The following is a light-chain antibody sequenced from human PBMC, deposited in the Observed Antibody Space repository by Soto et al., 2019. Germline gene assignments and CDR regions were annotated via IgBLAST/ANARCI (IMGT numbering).Light chain of an antibody. CDR2: EVS. V-gene: IGLV2-8*01. J-gene: IGLJ2*01. Sequence: QSALTQPTSASGSPGQSVTISCTGMSSDVGGYNYVSWYQQHPGKAPKFMIYEVSKRPSGVPDRFSGSKSGNTASLTVSGLQAEDGDDYYCSSYAGANSVVFGGGTKLTVL. CDR3: SSYAGANSVV. CDR1: SSDVGGYNY.